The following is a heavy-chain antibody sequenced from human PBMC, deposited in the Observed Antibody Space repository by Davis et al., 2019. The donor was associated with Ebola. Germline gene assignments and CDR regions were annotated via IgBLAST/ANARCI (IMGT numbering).Heavy chain of an antibody. CDR2: MNPNSGNT. CDR1: GYTFTSYD. J-gene: IGHJ4*02. CDR3: ARGSDIYCSSTSCYGSEDY. V-gene: IGHV1-8*01. D-gene: IGHD2-2*01. Sequence: ASVKVSCKASGYTFTSYDINWVRQATGQGLEWMGWMNPNSGNTGYAQKFQGRVTMTRNTSISTAYMELSSLRSEDTAVYYCARGSDIYCSSTSCYGSEDYWGQGTLVTVSS.